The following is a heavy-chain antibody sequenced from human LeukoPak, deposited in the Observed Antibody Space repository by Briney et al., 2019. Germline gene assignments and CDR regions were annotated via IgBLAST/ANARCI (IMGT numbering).Heavy chain of an antibody. CDR2: ISWNSGSI. V-gene: IGHV3-9*01. CDR3: AKDVEPDCSSTSCYGAFDI. Sequence: PGGSLRLSCAASGFTFDDYAMHWVRQAPGKGLEWVSGISWNSGSIGYAYSVRRRFTISRDNAKNSLYLQINSLRAEDTALYDCAKDVEPDCSSTSCYGAFDIWGQGTMVTVSS. J-gene: IGHJ3*02. CDR1: GFTFDDYA. D-gene: IGHD2-2*01.